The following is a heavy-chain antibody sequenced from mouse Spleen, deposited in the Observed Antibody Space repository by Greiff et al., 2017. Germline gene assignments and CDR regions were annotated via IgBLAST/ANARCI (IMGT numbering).Heavy chain of an antibody. Sequence: LVESGAELVRPGASVTLSCKASGYTFTDYEMHWVKQTPVHGLEWIGAIDPETGGTAYNQKFKGKAILTADKSSSTAYMELRSLTSEDSAVYYCTTNWDWFAYWGQGTLVTVSA. J-gene: IGHJ3*01. V-gene: IGHV1-15*01. CDR2: IDPETGGT. D-gene: IGHD4-1*01. CDR3: TTNWDWFAY. CDR1: GYTFTDYE.